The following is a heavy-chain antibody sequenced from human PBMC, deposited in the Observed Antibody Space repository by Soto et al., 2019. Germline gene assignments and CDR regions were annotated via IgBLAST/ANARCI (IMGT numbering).Heavy chain of an antibody. CDR2: IWFEGRNK. Sequence: QVQLVESGGGVVQPGRSLRLSCAASGFTFSSYGMHWVRQAPGKGLEWVAVIWFEGRNKFYADSVKGRFTISRDNSKSTVSLQMNSLRDEDSAAYYCATTGPYWGQGTLVTVSS. V-gene: IGHV3-33*01. CDR3: ATTGPY. J-gene: IGHJ4*02. CDR1: GFTFSSYG.